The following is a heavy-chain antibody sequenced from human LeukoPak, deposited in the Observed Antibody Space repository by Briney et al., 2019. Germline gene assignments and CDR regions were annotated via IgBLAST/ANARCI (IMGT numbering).Heavy chain of an antibody. V-gene: IGHV3-23*01. J-gene: IGHJ4*02. CDR1: GFTFSSYA. D-gene: IGHD4-17*01. Sequence: GGSLRLSGAASGFTFSSYAMSWVRQAPGKGLEWVSAISGSGGSTYYADSVKGRFTISRDNSKNTLYMQMNSLRAEDTAVYYCAKDAEAHDYGDCNYFDYWGQGTLVTVSS. CDR3: AKDAEAHDYGDCNYFDY. CDR2: ISGSGGST.